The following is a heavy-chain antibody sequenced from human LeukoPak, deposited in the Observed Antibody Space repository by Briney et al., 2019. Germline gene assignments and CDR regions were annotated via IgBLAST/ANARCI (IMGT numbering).Heavy chain of an antibody. Sequence: SETLSLTCAVYGGSFSGYYWSWIRQPPGKGLEWIGYIYYSGSTNYNPSLKSRVTISVDTSKNQFSLKLSSVTAADTAVYYCARDDRQWFDPWGQGTLVTVSS. CDR1: GGSFSGYY. J-gene: IGHJ5*02. CDR3: ARDDRQWFDP. V-gene: IGHV4-59*01. CDR2: IYYSGST.